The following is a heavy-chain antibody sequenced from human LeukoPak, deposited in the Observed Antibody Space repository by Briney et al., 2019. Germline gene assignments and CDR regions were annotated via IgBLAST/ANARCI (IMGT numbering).Heavy chain of an antibody. CDR2: IYYSGST. J-gene: IGHJ5*01. D-gene: IGHD6-13*01. V-gene: IGHV4-59*01. Sequence: SETLSLTCTVSGGSIVNYYWTWIRQPPGKGLEWIGDIYYSGSTNYNPSLKSRVTISVDTSKNQFSLNLSSVTAADTAVYYCARGASTWYSRGQGTLVTVSS. CDR1: GGSIVNYY. CDR3: ARGASTWYS.